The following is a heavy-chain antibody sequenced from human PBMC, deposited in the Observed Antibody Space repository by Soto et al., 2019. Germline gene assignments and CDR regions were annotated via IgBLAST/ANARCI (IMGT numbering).Heavy chain of an antibody. CDR1: GFTFSTYG. CDR2: IPSDGSNK. J-gene: IGHJ5*02. D-gene: IGHD3-16*01. Sequence: QVQLVESGGGVVQPGRSLRLSCAASGFTFSTYGMFWVRQPPGKGLEWVAAIPSDGSNKYYADSVKGRFTISRDNSTNTLFLQMDSLRTEDTAVYYCAKDFHPSQSYALYNWFDPCGHGTLVTVSS. CDR3: AKDFHPSQSYALYNWFDP. V-gene: IGHV3-30*18.